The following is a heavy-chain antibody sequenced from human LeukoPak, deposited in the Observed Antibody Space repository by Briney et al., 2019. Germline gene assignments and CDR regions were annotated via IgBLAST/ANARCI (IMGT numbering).Heavy chain of an antibody. CDR2: INNSGRT. J-gene: IGHJ4*02. CDR1: GGSFSGYY. V-gene: IGHV4-34*01. Sequence: SETLSLTCAVYGGSFSGYYWSWIRQPPGKGLEWIGEINNSGRTNYNPSLKSRVTISVDTSKNQFSLKLSSVTAADTAVYYCARGRYYYDSSGYYPTDRRFFDYWGQGTLVTASS. D-gene: IGHD3-22*01. CDR3: ARGRYYYDSSGYYPTDRRFFDY.